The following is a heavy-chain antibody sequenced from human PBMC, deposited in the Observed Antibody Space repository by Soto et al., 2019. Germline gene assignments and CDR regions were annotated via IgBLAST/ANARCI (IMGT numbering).Heavy chain of an antibody. Sequence: KPSETLSLTCTVSGGSISSSSYYWGWIRQPPGKGLEWIGSIYYSGSTYYNPSLKSRVTISVDTSKNQFSLKLSSVTAADTAVYYCARRRDYDFWSGYYDPHYYGMDVWGQGTTVTVS. V-gene: IGHV4-39*01. D-gene: IGHD3-3*01. CDR2: IYYSGST. J-gene: IGHJ6*02. CDR3: ARRRDYDFWSGYYDPHYYGMDV. CDR1: GGSISSSSYY.